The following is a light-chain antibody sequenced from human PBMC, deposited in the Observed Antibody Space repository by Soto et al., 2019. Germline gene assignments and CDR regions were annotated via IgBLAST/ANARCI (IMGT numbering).Light chain of an antibody. CDR1: SSDVGGYNF. CDR3: SSYTGSDTLI. J-gene: IGLJ2*01. CDR2: EVT. V-gene: IGLV2-14*01. Sequence: SALTQPASVSGSPGQSITISCTGTSSDVGGYNFVSWYQQQPGKAPKLMVYEVTNRPSGVSYRFSGSKSGNTASLTISGLQAEDEADYFCSSYTGSDTLIFGGGTKLTVL.